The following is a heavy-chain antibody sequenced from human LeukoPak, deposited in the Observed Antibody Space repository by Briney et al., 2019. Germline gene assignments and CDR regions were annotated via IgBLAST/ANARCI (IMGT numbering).Heavy chain of an antibody. J-gene: IGHJ4*02. V-gene: IGHV4-34*01. CDR1: GGSISGYY. CDR2: INHSGST. D-gene: IGHD3-16*02. CDR3: ASTGLVIVSALDY. Sequence: PSETLSLTCAVYGGSISGYYWSWIRQSPGKGLEWIGEINHSGSTNYNPSLKSRVTISVDTSKKQSSLKLSSVTAADRACDSCASTGLVIVSALDYWGQGTLVTVSS.